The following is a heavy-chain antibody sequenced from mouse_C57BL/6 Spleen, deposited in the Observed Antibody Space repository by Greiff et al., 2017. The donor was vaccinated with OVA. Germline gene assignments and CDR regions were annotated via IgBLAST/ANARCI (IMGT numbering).Heavy chain of an antibody. V-gene: IGHV1-42*01. CDR1: GYSFTGYY. J-gene: IGHJ1*03. CDR3: ATYGSSYRRYFDV. Sequence: EVQLQQSGPELVKPGASVKISCKASGYSFTGYYMNWVKQSPEKSLEWIGEINPSTGGTTYNQKFKAKATLTVDKSSSTAYMQLKSLTSEDSAVYYCATYGSSYRRYFDVWGTGTTVTVSS. CDR2: INPSTGGT. D-gene: IGHD1-1*01.